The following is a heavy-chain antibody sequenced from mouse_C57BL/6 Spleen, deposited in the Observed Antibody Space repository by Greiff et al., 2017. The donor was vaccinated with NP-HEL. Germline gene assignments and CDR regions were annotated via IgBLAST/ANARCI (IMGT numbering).Heavy chain of an antibody. D-gene: IGHD1-1*01. J-gene: IGHJ4*01. CDR1: GYTFTSYW. Sequence: QVQLRQPGAELVKPGASVKLSCKASGYTFTSYWMHWVKQRPGQGLEWIGMIHPNSGSTNYNEKFKSKATLTVDKSSSTAYMQLSSLTSEDSAVYYCASPYGEDYAMDYWGQGTSVTVSS. V-gene: IGHV1-64*01. CDR2: IHPNSGST. CDR3: ASPYGEDYAMDY.